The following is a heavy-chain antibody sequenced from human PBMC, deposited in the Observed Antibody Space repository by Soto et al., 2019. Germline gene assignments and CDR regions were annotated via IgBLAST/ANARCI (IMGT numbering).Heavy chain of an antibody. D-gene: IGHD1-26*01. CDR1: GGSMTSGDQY. J-gene: IGHJ4*02. Sequence: SETLSLTCTVTGGSMTSGDQYWTWIRHRPGEGLEWFGYINHSGSTNYNPSLKSRVTISVDTSKNQFSLKLSSVTAADTAVYYCARDRTGGATDYWGQGTLVTVSS. V-gene: IGHV4-61*08. CDR2: INHSGST. CDR3: ARDRTGGATDY.